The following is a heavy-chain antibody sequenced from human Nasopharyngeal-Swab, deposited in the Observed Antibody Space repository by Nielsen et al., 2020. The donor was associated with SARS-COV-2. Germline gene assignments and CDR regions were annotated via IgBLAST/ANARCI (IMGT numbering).Heavy chain of an antibody. CDR3: ARGGHDNALDV. Sequence: SETLSLTCTSQGASFTGIFWNWVRQPPGKGLEWIGEVSHSGTATYNPSLTGRVTISLDTAWSQFSLRLSSLSDADTAVYFCARGGHDNALDVWDQGTKVAVSS. V-gene: IGHV4-34*01. CDR2: VSHSGTA. D-gene: IGHD1-1*01. CDR1: GASFTGIF. J-gene: IGHJ6*02.